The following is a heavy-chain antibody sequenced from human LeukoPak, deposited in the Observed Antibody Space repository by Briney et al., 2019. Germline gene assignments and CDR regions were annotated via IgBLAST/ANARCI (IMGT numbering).Heavy chain of an antibody. J-gene: IGHJ4*02. CDR2: ISSSGSTI. D-gene: IGHD3-22*01. CDR3: ARDNYDSSTPYYFDY. V-gene: IGHV3-48*03. Sequence: GGSLRLSCAASGFTLSSYEMNWVRQAPGKGLEWVSYISSSGSTIYYADSVKGRFTISRDNAKNSLYLQMNSLRAEDTAVYYCARDNYDSSTPYYFDYWGQGTLVTVSS. CDR1: GFTLSSYE.